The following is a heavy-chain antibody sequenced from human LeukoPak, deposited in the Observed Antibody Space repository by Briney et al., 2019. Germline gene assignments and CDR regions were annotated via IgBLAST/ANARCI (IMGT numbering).Heavy chain of an antibody. Sequence: PSQTLSLTCTVSGGSIRSDTYYWSWIRQPAGKGLEWIGHIFTSGSTNYKPSLKSRVTISVDTSKNQFSLKLSSVTAADTAVYYCTRGSIAYYYMDVWGKGTTVTISS. CDR2: IFTSGST. CDR3: TRGSIAYYYMDV. J-gene: IGHJ6*03. V-gene: IGHV4-61*09. CDR1: GGSIRSDTYY. D-gene: IGHD3-22*01.